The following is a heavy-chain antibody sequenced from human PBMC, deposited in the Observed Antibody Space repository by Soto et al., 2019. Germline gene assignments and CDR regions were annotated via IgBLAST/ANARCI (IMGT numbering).Heavy chain of an antibody. J-gene: IGHJ4*02. D-gene: IGHD1-26*01. Sequence: PGGSLRLSCEASGFTFSSYGMHWVRQAPGKGLEWVAVIWHDGSNKYYGDSVKGRFTIPRDNSKNTLYLQMNSLRAEDTAVYFCARDAPLGTLPSPPTYYFDNWGQGTLVTVSS. V-gene: IGHV3-33*01. CDR1: GFTFSSYG. CDR2: IWHDGSNK. CDR3: ARDAPLGTLPSPPTYYFDN.